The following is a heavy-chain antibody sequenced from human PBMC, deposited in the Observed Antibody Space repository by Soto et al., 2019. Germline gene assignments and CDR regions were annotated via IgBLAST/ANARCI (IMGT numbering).Heavy chain of an antibody. Sequence: QVHLVESGGGVVQPGRSLRLSCAASGFTFSNSAMHWARQAPGKGLEWVAVISYDGYNKYYADSVKGRFTISRDNSMNRLYLQMNSLRPEDTAVYYCARDRVVAGIGEIDYWGQGTLVTVSS. V-gene: IGHV3-30-3*01. D-gene: IGHD6-19*01. CDR3: ARDRVVAGIGEIDY. CDR1: GFTFSNSA. J-gene: IGHJ4*02. CDR2: ISYDGYNK.